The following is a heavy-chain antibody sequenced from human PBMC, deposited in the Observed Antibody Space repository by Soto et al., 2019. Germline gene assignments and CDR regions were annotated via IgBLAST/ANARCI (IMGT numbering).Heavy chain of an antibody. Sequence: ASVKVSCKASGYTFTSYYMHWVRQAPGQGLEWMGIINPSGGSTSYAQKFQGRVTITRDTSASTAYMELSSLRSEDTAVYYCATAPSPSSSVDYWGQGTLVTVSS. J-gene: IGHJ4*02. CDR3: ATAPSPSSSVDY. CDR1: GYTFTSYY. D-gene: IGHD6-6*01. V-gene: IGHV1-46*01. CDR2: INPSGGST.